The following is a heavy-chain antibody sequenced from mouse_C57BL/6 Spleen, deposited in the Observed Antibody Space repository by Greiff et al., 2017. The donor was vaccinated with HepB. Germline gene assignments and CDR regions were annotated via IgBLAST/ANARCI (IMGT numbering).Heavy chain of an antibody. J-gene: IGHJ1*03. CDR2: ISYDGSN. CDR3: VYGNWYFDV. Sequence: DVQLQESGPGLVKPSQSLSLTCSVTGYSITSGYYWNWIRQFPGNKLEWMGYISYDGSNNYNPSLKNRISITRDTSKNQFFLKLNSVTTEDTATYYCVYGNWYFDVWGTGTTVTVSS. D-gene: IGHD2-1*01. CDR1: GYSITSGYY. V-gene: IGHV3-6*01.